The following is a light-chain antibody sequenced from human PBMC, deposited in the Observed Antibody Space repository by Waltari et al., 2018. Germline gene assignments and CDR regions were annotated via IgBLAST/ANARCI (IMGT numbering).Light chain of an antibody. Sequence: DIVMTQSPDSLAVSLGDGATVNCTSSQSVLYNSNNKNYLAWYQQMPGQPPRLLISWASTREPGVPDRFSGSGSGSDFILTITSVQAEDVAVYYCQQYYTTPPTFGGGTKVEIK. CDR3: QQYYTTPPT. CDR1: QSVLYNSNNKNY. CDR2: WAS. J-gene: IGKJ4*01. V-gene: IGKV4-1*01.